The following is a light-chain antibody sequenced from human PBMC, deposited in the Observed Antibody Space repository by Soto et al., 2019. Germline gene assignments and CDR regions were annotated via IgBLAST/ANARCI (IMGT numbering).Light chain of an antibody. CDR2: DAS. J-gene: IGKJ4*01. Sequence: EIVLTKSPATLSLSPGERATLSCSASQSVSSYLAWYQQKPGQAPRLLIYDASNRATGIPARFSGSGSGTDFTLTISSLEPEDFAVYYCQQRSNWPLLTFGGGTKVEIK. V-gene: IGKV3-11*01. CDR1: QSVSSY. CDR3: QQRSNWPLLT.